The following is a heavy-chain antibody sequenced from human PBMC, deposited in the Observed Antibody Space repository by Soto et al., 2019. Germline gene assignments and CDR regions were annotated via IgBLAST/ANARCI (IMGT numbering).Heavy chain of an antibody. V-gene: IGHV3-48*01. CDR1: GFTFSSYS. CDR2: ISSSSSTI. D-gene: IGHD6-13*01. CDR3: ARHPERIAEIGWFDP. Sequence: EVQLVESGGGLVQPGGSLRLSCAASGFTFSSYSMNWVRQAPGKGLEWVSYISSSSSTIYYADSVKGRFPISRDNAKNSLYLQMNSLRAEDTAVYYCARHPERIAEIGWFDPWGQGTLVTVSS. J-gene: IGHJ5*02.